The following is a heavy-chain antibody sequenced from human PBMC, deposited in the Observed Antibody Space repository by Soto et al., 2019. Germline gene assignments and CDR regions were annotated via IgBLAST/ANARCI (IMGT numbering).Heavy chain of an antibody. J-gene: IGHJ6*02. V-gene: IGHV1-69*13. D-gene: IGHD3-10*01. CDR2: IIPIFGTA. CDR1: GGTFSSYA. CDR3: ARDRDNYYYYGMDV. Sequence: SVKVSCNASGGTFSSYAISWARQAPGQGLEWMGGIIPIFGTANYAQKFQGRVTITADESTSTAYMELSSLRSEDTAVYYCARDRDNYYYYGMDVWGQGTTVTVSS.